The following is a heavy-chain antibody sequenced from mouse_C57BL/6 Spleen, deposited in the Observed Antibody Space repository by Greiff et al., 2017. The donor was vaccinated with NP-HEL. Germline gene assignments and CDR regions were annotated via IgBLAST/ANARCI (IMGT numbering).Heavy chain of an antibody. Sequence: EVLGVESGGDLVKPGGSLKLSCAASGFTFSSYGMSWVRQTPDKRLEWVATISSGGSYTYYPDSVKGRFTISRDNAKNTLYLQMSSLKSEDTAMYYCARQAYYSNFDYWGQGTTLTVSS. CDR1: GFTFSSYG. V-gene: IGHV5-6*01. CDR2: ISSGGSYT. J-gene: IGHJ2*01. CDR3: ARQAYYSNFDY. D-gene: IGHD2-5*01.